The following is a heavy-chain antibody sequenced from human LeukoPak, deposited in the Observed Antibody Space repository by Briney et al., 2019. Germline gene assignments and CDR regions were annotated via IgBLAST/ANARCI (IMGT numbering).Heavy chain of an antibody. D-gene: IGHD2-2*01. J-gene: IGHJ4*02. CDR2: IWYDGSNK. Sequence: PGGSPRLSCAASGFPFRCYGMQLVRPAPGKGLEWVAVIWYDGSNKYYADSVKGRFTISRDNSKNTLYLQMNSLRAEDTAVYYCARGDRPIVVVPAASSFDYWGQGTLVTVSS. CDR3: ARGDRPIVVVPAASSFDY. V-gene: IGHV3-33*01. CDR1: GFPFRCYG.